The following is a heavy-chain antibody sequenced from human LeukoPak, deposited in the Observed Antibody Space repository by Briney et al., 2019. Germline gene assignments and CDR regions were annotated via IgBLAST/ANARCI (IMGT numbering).Heavy chain of an antibody. Sequence: GASVKVSCKASGYTFTGYYVHWVRQAPGQGLEWMGRINPNSGDTNYAQKFQGRVTMTRDTSISTAYMELSRLRSDDTAVYYCARVYTAMDTDAFDIWGQGTMVTVSS. J-gene: IGHJ3*02. CDR3: ARVYTAMDTDAFDI. CDR1: GYTFTGYY. D-gene: IGHD5-18*01. CDR2: INPNSGDT. V-gene: IGHV1-2*06.